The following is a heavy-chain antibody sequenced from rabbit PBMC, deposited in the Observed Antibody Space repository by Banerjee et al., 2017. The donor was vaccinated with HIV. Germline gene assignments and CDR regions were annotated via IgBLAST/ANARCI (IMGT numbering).Heavy chain of an antibody. Sequence: QEQLEESGGDLVKPEGTLTLTCKASGIDFSSSYYMCWVRQAPGKGLEWIACIGTDTTDITYYASWAKGRFTISKTSSTTVTLQMTSLTAADTATYFCARDDSGDPSFKLWGPGTLVTV. CDR2: IGTDTTDIT. CDR3: ARDDSGDPSFKL. CDR1: GIDFSSSYY. D-gene: IGHD1-1*01. V-gene: IGHV1S45*01. J-gene: IGHJ4*01.